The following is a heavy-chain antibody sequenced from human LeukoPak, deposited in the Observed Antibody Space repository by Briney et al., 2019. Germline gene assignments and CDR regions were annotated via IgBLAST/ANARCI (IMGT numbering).Heavy chain of an antibody. CDR3: AKSLTGTVDY. CDR2: ISGSGGST. D-gene: IGHD1-20*01. V-gene: IGHV3-23*01. J-gene: IGHJ4*02. Sequence: GGSLRLSCAASGFTFSSYSMNWVRQAPGKGLEWVSGISGSGGSTYYADSVKGRFTISRDNSKNTLYLQMNSLRAEDTAVYYCAKSLTGTVDYWGQGTLVTVSS. CDR1: GFTFSSYS.